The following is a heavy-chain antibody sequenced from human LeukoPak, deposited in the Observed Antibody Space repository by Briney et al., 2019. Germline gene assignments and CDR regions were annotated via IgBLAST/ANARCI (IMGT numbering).Heavy chain of an antibody. CDR1: GFTFSTYT. D-gene: IGHD3-22*01. Sequence: GGSLRLSCAASGFTFSTYTLSWVRQAPGKGLEWVSAVNGGGNTWYAGSVKGRFTISRDNSKNTLYLQMSSLRAEDTAVYYCARGGGYDSSGYYVYWGQGTLVTVSS. CDR2: VNGGGNT. CDR3: ARGGGYDSSGYYVY. V-gene: IGHV3-23*01. J-gene: IGHJ4*02.